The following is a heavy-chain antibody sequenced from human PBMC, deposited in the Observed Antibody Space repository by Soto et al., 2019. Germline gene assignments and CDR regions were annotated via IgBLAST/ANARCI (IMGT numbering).Heavy chain of an antibody. CDR3: ARDRADSSSWYGDYFDY. Sequence: QVQLVESGGGVVQPGRSLRLSCAASGFTFSSYAMHWVRQAPGKGLECVAVISYDGSNKYYADSVKGRFTISRDNSKNTLYLQMNSLRAEDTAVYYCARDRADSSSWYGDYFDYWGQGTLVTVSS. D-gene: IGHD6-13*01. J-gene: IGHJ4*02. CDR1: GFTFSSYA. CDR2: ISYDGSNK. V-gene: IGHV3-30-3*01.